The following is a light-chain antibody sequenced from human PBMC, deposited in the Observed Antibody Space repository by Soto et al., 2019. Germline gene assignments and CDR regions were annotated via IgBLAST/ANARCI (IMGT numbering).Light chain of an antibody. J-gene: IGKJ3*01. V-gene: IGKV3-20*01. CDR1: QSVSSSY. Sequence: EILLTQSPGTLSLSPGERATLSCRASQSVSSSYLAWYQQKPGQAPRLLIYGASSRATGIPDRFSGSGSGTDFTLTISRLEPEDFAVYYCQQYGSSPTFGLGTKVDIK. CDR3: QQYGSSPT. CDR2: GAS.